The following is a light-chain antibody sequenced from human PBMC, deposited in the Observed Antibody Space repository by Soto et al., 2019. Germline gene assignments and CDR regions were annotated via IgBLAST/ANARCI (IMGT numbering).Light chain of an antibody. CDR2: GAS. Sequence: EIVMTQSPATLSVSPGERATLSCRASQSVTTNLAWYQQKPGQAPRLLIYGASSRATGIPDRFSGSGSGTDFTLTISRLEPEDFAVYYCQKYGNFWTFGQGTKVDIK. CDR3: QKYGNFWT. J-gene: IGKJ1*01. CDR1: QSVTTN. V-gene: IGKV3-20*01.